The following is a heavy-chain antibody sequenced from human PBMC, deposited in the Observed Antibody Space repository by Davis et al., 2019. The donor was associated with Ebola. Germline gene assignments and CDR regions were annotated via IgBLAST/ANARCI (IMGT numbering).Heavy chain of an antibody. CDR2: TYYRSKWYN. D-gene: IGHD6-13*01. J-gene: IGHJ5*02. Sequence: SQTLSLTCAISVDSVSSNSAAWNWIRQSPSRGLEWLGRTYYRSKWYNDYAVSVKSRITINPDTSKNQFSLQLNSVPPEDTAVYYCARAVWAAAGNNWFDPWGQGTLVTVSS. CDR3: ARAVWAAAGNNWFDP. V-gene: IGHV6-1*01. CDR1: VDSVSSNSAA.